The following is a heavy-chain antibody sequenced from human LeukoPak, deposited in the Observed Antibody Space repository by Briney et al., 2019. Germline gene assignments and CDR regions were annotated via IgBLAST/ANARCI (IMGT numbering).Heavy chain of an antibody. CDR2: ISSSSSYI. V-gene: IGHV3-21*01. D-gene: IGHD3-10*01. Sequence: GGSLRLSCAASGFTFSSYSMNWVRQAPGKGLEWVSSISSSSSYIYYADSVKGRFTISRDNAKNSLYLQMNSLRAEDTAVYYCALGTYYYGSGSSPIDYWGQGTLVTVSS. CDR3: ALGTYYYGSGSSPIDY. J-gene: IGHJ4*02. CDR1: GFTFSSYS.